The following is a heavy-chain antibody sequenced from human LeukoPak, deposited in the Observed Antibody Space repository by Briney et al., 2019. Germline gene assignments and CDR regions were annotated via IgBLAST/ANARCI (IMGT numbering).Heavy chain of an antibody. D-gene: IGHD3-10*01. Sequence: SETLSLTCTVSGGSISSSSYYWGWIRQPPGKGLEWIGSIYYSGSTYYNPSLKSRVTISVDTSKNQFSLKLSSVTAADTAVYYCARRAMVRGVLYGMDVWGQGTTVTVSS. J-gene: IGHJ6*02. CDR3: ARRAMVRGVLYGMDV. CDR2: IYYSGST. V-gene: IGHV4-39*07. CDR1: GGSISSSSYY.